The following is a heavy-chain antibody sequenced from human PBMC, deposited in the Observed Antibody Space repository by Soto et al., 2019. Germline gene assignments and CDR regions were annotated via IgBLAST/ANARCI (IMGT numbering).Heavy chain of an antibody. CDR2: IFTSGNT. D-gene: IGHD6-6*01. V-gene: IGHV4-4*07. Sequence: PSETRCLTCTVSGGSMNDYYWSWIRQRAGKGLEWIGRIFTSGNTNYNPSLRSRLTMSVYTSTNQVSLRLTSVTAADTAVYYCASGRLVSRYYGWEAWGQETPVTVSS. J-gene: IGHJ6*02. CDR3: ASGRLVSRYYGWEA. CDR1: GGSMNDYY.